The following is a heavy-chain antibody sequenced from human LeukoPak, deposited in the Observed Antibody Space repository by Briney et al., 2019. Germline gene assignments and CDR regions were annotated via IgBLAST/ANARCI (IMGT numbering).Heavy chain of an antibody. CDR2: IRNKANGYTT. Sequence: GGSLRLSCAASGFTFSPHYMDWVRQSPGQGLEWVGLIRNKANGYTTIYAASVKGRFTISRGDSKNSVYLQMDSLKTEDTAVYYCGDLGSAGTDHLGQGTLVTVSS. D-gene: IGHD3-10*01. V-gene: IGHV3-72*01. CDR1: GFTFSPHY. CDR3: GDLGSAGTDH. J-gene: IGHJ4*02.